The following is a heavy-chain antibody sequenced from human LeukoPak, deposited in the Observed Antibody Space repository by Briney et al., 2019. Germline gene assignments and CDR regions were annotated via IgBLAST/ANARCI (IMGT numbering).Heavy chain of an antibody. CDR2: ITYDGYKE. J-gene: IGHJ3*02. CDR3: AKGGAYYLNAFDI. CDR1: GFTLNSYA. V-gene: IGHV3-30-3*01. D-gene: IGHD3-10*01. Sequence: GTSLRLSCAASGFTLNSYAMHWVRQAPGMGLEWVAVITYDGYKEFYADSVKGRFTISRDNSKNTLYLQMNSLRAEDTAVYYCAKGGAYYLNAFDIWGQGTMVTVSS.